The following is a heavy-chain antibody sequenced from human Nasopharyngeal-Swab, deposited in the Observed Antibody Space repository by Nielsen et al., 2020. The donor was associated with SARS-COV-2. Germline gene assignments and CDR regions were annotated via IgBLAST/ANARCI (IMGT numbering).Heavy chain of an antibody. D-gene: IGHD5-24*01. CDR3: ARLRRDGYNVRALYFDY. CDR1: GFTLSSYE. CDR2: ISSSGSTI. V-gene: IGHV3-48*03. J-gene: IGHJ4*02. Sequence: GGSLRLSCAASGFTLSSYEMNWVRQAPGKGLEWVSYISSSGSTIYYADSVKGRFTISRDNAKNSLYLQMNSLRAEDTAVYYCARLRRDGYNVRALYFDYWGQGTLVTVSS.